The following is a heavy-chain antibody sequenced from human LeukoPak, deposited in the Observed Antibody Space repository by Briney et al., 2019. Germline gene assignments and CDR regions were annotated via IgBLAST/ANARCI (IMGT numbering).Heavy chain of an antibody. V-gene: IGHV3-23*01. CDR2: ISGSGETT. Sequence: GGSLRLSCAASGFIFHNFAVSWVRQAPGKGLEWVSSISGSGETTYYADSVKGRFAISRDSSRNTLYLLMNSLRAEDTAVYYCASGTHESDDYGGQRFTPTWGQGTLVTVSS. CDR1: GFIFHNFA. D-gene: IGHD4-23*01. J-gene: IGHJ4*02. CDR3: ASGTHESDDYGGQRFTPT.